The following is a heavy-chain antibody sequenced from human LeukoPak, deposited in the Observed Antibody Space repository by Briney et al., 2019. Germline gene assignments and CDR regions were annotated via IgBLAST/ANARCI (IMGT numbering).Heavy chain of an antibody. CDR2: ILYDGSKT. J-gene: IGHJ4*02. CDR1: GFTFSSHG. Sequence: GGSLRLSCAASGFTFSSHGMHWVRQAPGEGRDWGAVILYDGSKTLYADSVKGRFTISRDDSKNTLYLQMNSLRAEETAVYYCAREASGYYRDFWGQGTLVTVSS. D-gene: IGHD3-3*01. V-gene: IGHV3-33*01. CDR3: AREASGYYRDF.